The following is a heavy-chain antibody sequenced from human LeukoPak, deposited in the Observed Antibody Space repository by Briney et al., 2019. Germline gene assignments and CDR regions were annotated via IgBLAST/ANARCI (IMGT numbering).Heavy chain of an antibody. CDR1: GYTFTSYD. V-gene: IGHV1-2*02. D-gene: IGHD3-22*01. CDR3: ARAPQNYYDSIYFDY. J-gene: IGHJ4*02. Sequence: ASVKVSCKASGYTFTSYDINWVRQATGQGLEWMGWINSNSGDTNYAQKFQGRVTMTRDTSINTAYMELSRLRSDDTAVYYCARAPQNYYDSIYFDYWGQGTLVTVSS. CDR2: INSNSGDT.